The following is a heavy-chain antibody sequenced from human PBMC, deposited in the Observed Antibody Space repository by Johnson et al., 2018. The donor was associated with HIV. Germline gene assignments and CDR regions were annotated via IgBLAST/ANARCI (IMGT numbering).Heavy chain of an antibody. V-gene: IGHV3-9*01. CDR2: INSDGSST. CDR3: ARDLRNSGWSNGFDV. D-gene: IGHD6-19*01. J-gene: IGHJ3*01. Sequence: VQLVESGGGLVQPGRSLRLSCAASGFTFDDYAMHWVRQAPGKGLEWVSRINSDGSSTSYADSVKGRFTISRDNAKNSLYLQMNSLRAEDTALYYCARDLRNSGWSNGFDVWGQGTMVTVSS. CDR1: GFTFDDYA.